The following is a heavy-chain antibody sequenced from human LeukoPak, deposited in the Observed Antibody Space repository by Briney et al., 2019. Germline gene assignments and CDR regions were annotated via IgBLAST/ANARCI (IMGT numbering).Heavy chain of an antibody. V-gene: IGHV1-8*01. CDR1: GYTFTSYD. CDR3: ARTEVGYSSGWYLVNYYYMDV. D-gene: IGHD6-19*01. Sequence: GASVKVSCKASGYTFTSYDINWVRQAPGQGLEWMGWMNPNSGNTGYAQKFQGRVTMTRNTSISTAYMELSSLRSEDTAVYYCARTEVGYSSGWYLVNYYYMDVWGKGTTVTISS. CDR2: MNPNSGNT. J-gene: IGHJ6*03.